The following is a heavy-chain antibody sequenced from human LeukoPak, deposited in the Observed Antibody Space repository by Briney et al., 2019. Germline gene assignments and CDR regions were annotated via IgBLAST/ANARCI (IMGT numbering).Heavy chain of an antibody. CDR3: ARKFIGVAIDV. J-gene: IGHJ3*01. Sequence: SETLSLTCTVSGGSIRSGDFFWSWIRQPPGKGLEWIGHIYYSGSTYYNPSLESRVTISIDTSKKQFSLKLRSVTAADSAVYYCARKFIGVAIDVWGQGTMVAVSS. V-gene: IGHV4-30-4*01. CDR1: GGSIRSGDFF. CDR2: IYYSGST. D-gene: IGHD1-26*01.